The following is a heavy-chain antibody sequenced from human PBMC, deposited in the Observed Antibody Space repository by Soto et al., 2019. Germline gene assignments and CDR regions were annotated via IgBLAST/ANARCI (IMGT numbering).Heavy chain of an antibody. D-gene: IGHD3-9*01. CDR3: ARESHDILSGPPWVWYFDL. CDR1: GGYFSGYY. Sequence: QVQLQQWGAGPLRPLETLSLTCGVSGGYFSGYYWAWIRQSPGKGLEWIGEINDRGSINYNPALKSRGSISVDKSKNHYSLHLRSLPAADTAVYYCARESHDILSGPPWVWYFDLWGRCTLVTVSS. J-gene: IGHJ2*01. CDR2: INDRGSI. V-gene: IGHV4-34*01.